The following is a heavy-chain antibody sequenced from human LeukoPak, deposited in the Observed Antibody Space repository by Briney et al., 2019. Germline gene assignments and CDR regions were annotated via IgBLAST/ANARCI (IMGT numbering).Heavy chain of an antibody. D-gene: IGHD1-20*01. CDR1: GFTFSSYW. J-gene: IGHJ4*02. V-gene: IGHV3-7*01. Sequence: GGSLRLSCAVSGFTFSSYWMTWVRQAPGKGLEWVANIKEEGNEKYYVDSVKGRFTISRDNAKNSLFLQMNSLKVEDTGVYFCARAGSNWNYVYWGQGTLVTVSS. CDR2: IKEEGNEK. CDR3: ARAGSNWNYVY.